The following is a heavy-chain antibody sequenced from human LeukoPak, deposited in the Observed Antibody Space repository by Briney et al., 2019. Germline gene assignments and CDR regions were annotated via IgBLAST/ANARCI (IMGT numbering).Heavy chain of an antibody. J-gene: IGHJ3*02. D-gene: IGHD3-3*01. Sequence: GGSLRLSCAASGFTPSRYWMHWVRQAPGKGLVWVSRINCDGSSTRYADSVKGRFTISRDNASKTLNLQMDSLRAEDTAVYYFAREGIFDAFDIWGQGTMVTVSS. CDR3: AREGIFDAFDI. CDR1: GFTPSRYW. CDR2: INCDGSST. V-gene: IGHV3-74*01.